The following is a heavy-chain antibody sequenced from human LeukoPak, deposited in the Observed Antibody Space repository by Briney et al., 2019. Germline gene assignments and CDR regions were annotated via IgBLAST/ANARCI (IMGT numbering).Heavy chain of an antibody. D-gene: IGHD1-7*01. J-gene: IGHJ6*03. CDR1: GGSISSYY. V-gene: IGHV4-59*01. Sequence: SETLSLTCTVSGGSISSYYWSWIRQPPGKGLEWIGYIYYSGSTNYNPSLKSRVTISVDTSKNQFSLKLSSVTAADTAVYYCARAPYNWNYSFGFDYYYYMDVWGKGTTVTVSS. CDR3: ARAPYNWNYSFGFDYYYYMDV. CDR2: IYYSGST.